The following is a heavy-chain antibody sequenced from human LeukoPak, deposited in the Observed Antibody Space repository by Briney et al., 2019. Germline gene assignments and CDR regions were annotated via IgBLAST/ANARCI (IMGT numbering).Heavy chain of an antibody. D-gene: IGHD3-22*01. Sequence: SETLSLTCAVSGYSISSGYYWGWIRQPPGKGLEWIGSIYHSGSTYYDPSLKSRVTISVYTSKNQSSLKLSSVTAADTAVYYCATYSSGYNTFDYWGQGTLVTVSS. V-gene: IGHV4-38-2*01. J-gene: IGHJ4*02. CDR3: ATYSSGYNTFDY. CDR1: GYSISSGYY. CDR2: IYHSGST.